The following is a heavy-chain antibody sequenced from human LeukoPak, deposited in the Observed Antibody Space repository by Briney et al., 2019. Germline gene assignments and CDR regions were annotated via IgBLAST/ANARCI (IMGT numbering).Heavy chain of an antibody. J-gene: IGHJ3*02. CDR1: GGSISRYY. D-gene: IGHD6-13*01. CDR3: AREGGGSSRYGSGSTTRAFDI. CDR2: IYYSGST. V-gene: IGHV4-59*01. Sequence: SETLSLTCTVSGGSISRYYWSWIRQPPGKGLEWIGYIYYSGSTNYNPSLKSRVTISVDTSKNQFSLKLSSVTAADTAVYYCAREGGGSSRYGSGSTTRAFDIWGQGTMVTVSS.